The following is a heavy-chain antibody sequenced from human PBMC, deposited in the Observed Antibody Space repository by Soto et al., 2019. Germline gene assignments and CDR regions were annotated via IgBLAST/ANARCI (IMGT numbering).Heavy chain of an antibody. V-gene: IGHV2-5*01. CDR1: GFSLTNTGVT. J-gene: IGHJ5*01. CDR2: EYWHDDK. CDR3: AHSYFEILTGPFDS. Sequence: QITLKESGPSLVKPTQTLTLTCTFSGFSLTNTGVTVGWIRQPPGKALEWLALEYWHDDKPYNPSLRNRLTMAKDTSKNRVVLTLANVGPVDTATYYCAHSYFEILTGPFDSWGRGTLVPVSS. D-gene: IGHD3-9*01.